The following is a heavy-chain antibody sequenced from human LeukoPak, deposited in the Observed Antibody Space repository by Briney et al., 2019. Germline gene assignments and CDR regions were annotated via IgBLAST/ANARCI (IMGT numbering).Heavy chain of an antibody. CDR2: ISGSGGST. J-gene: IGHJ4*02. CDR3: ARDLRGYSSSKEYYFDY. V-gene: IGHV3-23*01. CDR1: GFSFTTYW. Sequence: GGSLRLSCAAPGFSFTTYWMGWVRQAPGKGLEWVSAISGSGGSTYYADSVKGRFTISRDNSKNTLYLQMNSLRAEDTAVYYCARDLRGYSSSKEYYFDYWGQGTLVTVSS. D-gene: IGHD6-6*01.